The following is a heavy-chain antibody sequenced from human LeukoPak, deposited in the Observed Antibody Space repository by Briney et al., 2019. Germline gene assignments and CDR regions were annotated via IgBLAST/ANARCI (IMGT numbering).Heavy chain of an antibody. Sequence: ASVKVSCKASGYTFTGYYMHWVRQAPGQGLEWMGRINPNSGGTNYAQKFRGRVTMTRDTSISTAYMELSRLRSDDTAVYYCLIYCSGGSCYGRFFDYWGQGTLVTVSS. J-gene: IGHJ4*02. V-gene: IGHV1-2*06. CDR2: INPNSGGT. CDR3: LIYCSGGSCYGRFFDY. CDR1: GYTFTGYY. D-gene: IGHD2-15*01.